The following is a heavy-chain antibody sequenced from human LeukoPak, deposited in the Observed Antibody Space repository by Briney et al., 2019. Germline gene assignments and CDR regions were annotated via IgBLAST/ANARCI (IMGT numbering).Heavy chain of an antibody. Sequence: GASVKVSCKASGGTFISYAISWVRQAPGQGLEWMGRIIPILGIANYAQKFQGRVTITADNSTSTAYMELSSLRSEDTAVYYCARVVDDSRSDYFDYWGQGTLVTVSS. CDR1: GGTFISYA. V-gene: IGHV1-69*04. J-gene: IGHJ4*02. CDR3: ARVVDDSRSDYFDY. CDR2: IIPILGIA. D-gene: IGHD3-22*01.